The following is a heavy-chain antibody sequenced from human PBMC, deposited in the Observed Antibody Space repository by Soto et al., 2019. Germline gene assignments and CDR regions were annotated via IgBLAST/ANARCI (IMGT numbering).Heavy chain of an antibody. CDR3: ARGDYGGNSGWFDP. J-gene: IGHJ5*02. Sequence: QVQLVESGGGVVQPGRSLRLSCAASGFTFSSYGMHWVRQAPGKGLEWVAVIWYDGSNKYYAASVKGRFTISRDNSKKTLYLQMNSLRAEDTAVYYCARGDYGGNSGWFDPWGQGTLVTVSS. D-gene: IGHD4-17*01. CDR1: GFTFSSYG. V-gene: IGHV3-33*01. CDR2: IWYDGSNK.